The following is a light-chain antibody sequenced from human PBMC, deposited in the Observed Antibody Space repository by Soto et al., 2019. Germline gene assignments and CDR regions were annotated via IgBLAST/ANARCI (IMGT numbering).Light chain of an antibody. V-gene: IGLV2-14*01. Sequence: QSALTQPASVSGSPGQSITISCTGSSSDIGAYNYVSWFQQYPGKAPKLIISEVSNRPSGVSNRFSGSKSGTAASLTISGLQTEDEADYFCSSYTSSSTLGVFGGGTKLTVL. J-gene: IGLJ3*02. CDR1: SSDIGAYNY. CDR2: EVS. CDR3: SSYTSSSTLGV.